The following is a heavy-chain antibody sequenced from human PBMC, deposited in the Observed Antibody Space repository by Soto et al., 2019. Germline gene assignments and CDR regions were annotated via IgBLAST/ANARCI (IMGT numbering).Heavy chain of an antibody. D-gene: IGHD7-27*01. CDR3: ARGDYHEVEGGEDFYYMDV. CDR1: GFTFSSYG. V-gene: IGHV3-33*01. CDR2: IWHDGSNK. Sequence: PGGSLRLSCAASGFTFSSYGMYWVRQAPGKGLEWVAVIWHDGSNKYYADSVKGRFTISRDNSKNTLYLQMNSLRVEDTAVYYCARGDYHEVEGGEDFYYMDVWGKGTTVTVSS. J-gene: IGHJ6*03.